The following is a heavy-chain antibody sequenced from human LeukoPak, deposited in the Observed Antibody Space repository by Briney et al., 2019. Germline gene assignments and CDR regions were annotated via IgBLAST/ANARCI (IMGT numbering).Heavy chain of an antibody. CDR3: ANYFDY. V-gene: IGHV3-30*18. J-gene: IGHJ4*02. CDR2: ISYDGSNK. CDR1: GFTFSSYG. Sequence: TGGSLRLSCAASGFTFSSYGMHWVRQAPGKGLEWVAVISYDGSNKYYADSVKGRFTISRDNSKNTLYLQMNSLRAEDTAVYYCANYFDYWGQGTLVTDSS.